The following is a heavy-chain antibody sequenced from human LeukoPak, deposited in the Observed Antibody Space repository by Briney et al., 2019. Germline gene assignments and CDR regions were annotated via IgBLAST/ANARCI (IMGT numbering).Heavy chain of an antibody. CDR3: ARLSEEYIGSGFVY. J-gene: IGHJ4*02. Sequence: PSETPSDTCTVSGGPISSYLGSWIGQPPGKGLEWVAYISYSGRTNYNPSLKSRVIVSVDTSKNQFYLKLTSVTAADTAVYYCARLSEEYIGSGFVYWGQGTLVTVSS. D-gene: IGHD2/OR15-2a*01. V-gene: IGHV4-59*08. CDR2: ISYSGRT. CDR1: GGPISSYL.